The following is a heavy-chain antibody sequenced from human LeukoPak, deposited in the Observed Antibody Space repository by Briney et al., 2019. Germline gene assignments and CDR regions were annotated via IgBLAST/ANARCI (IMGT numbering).Heavy chain of an antibody. CDR1: GGSISSSNW. Sequence: SETLSLTCAVSGGSISSSNWWSWVRQPPGKGLEWIGEIYHSGSTNYNPSLKSRVTISVDTSKNQFSLKLSSVTAADTAVYYCARDSARLRYFDYWGQGTLVTVSS. V-gene: IGHV4-4*02. CDR2: IYHSGST. CDR3: ARDSARLRYFDY. J-gene: IGHJ4*02. D-gene: IGHD5-12*01.